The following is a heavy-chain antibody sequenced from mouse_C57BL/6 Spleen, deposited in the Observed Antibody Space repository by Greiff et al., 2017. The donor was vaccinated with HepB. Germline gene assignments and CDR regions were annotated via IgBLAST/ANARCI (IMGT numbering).Heavy chain of an antibody. V-gene: IGHV3-1*01. CDR3: ARGEDSAALYGGFAY. D-gene: IGHD1-1*01. CDR2: ISYSGST. J-gene: IGHJ3*01. Sequence: EVKLQESGPGMVKPSQSLSLTCTVTGYSITSGYDWHWIRHFPGNKLEWMGYISYSGSTNYNPSLKSRISITHDTSKNHFFLKLNSVTTEDTATYYCARGEDSAALYGGFAYWGQGTLVTVSA. CDR1: GYSITSGYD.